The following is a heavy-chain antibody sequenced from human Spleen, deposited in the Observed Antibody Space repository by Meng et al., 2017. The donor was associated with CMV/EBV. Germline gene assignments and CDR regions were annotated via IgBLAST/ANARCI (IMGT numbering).Heavy chain of an antibody. J-gene: IGHJ4*02. D-gene: IGHD5-24*01. Sequence: SGGNLSTYAISWVRQAPGQGLEWMGGIIPIFGTANYAQKFQGRVTITTDESTSTAYMELSSLRSEDTAVYYCARGRDGYNYYYFDYWGQGTLVTVSS. V-gene: IGHV1-69*05. CDR3: ARGRDGYNYYYFDY. CDR2: IIPIFGTA. CDR1: GGNLSTYA.